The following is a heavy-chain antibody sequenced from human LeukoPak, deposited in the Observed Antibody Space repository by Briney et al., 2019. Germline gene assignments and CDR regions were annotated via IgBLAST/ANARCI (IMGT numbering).Heavy chain of an antibody. J-gene: IGHJ4*02. D-gene: IGHD3-16*01. CDR3: ARGGGTFDS. V-gene: IGHV3-7*03. CDR2: IKEDGSEK. Sequence: GGSLRLSCAASGFTFSNYWMTWVRQAPGKGQEWVATIKEDGSEKYYVDSVKGRFTISRDNAKNSLFLQMNSLRAEDTSVFHCARGGGTFDSWGQGTLVTVSS. CDR1: GFTFSNYW.